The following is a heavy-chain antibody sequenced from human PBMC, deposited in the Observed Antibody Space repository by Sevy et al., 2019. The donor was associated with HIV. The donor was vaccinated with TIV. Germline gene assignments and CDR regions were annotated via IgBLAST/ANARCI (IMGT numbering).Heavy chain of an antibody. CDR3: ARVGIAAAVDYYYYMDV. CDR2: INSDGSST. D-gene: IGHD6-13*01. J-gene: IGHJ6*03. V-gene: IGHV3-74*01. Sequence: GGSLRLSCAASGFTFSSYWMHWVRQAPGKGLVWVSRINSDGSSTSYADSVKGRFTISRVNAKNTLYLQMNSLRAEDTAVYYCARVGIAAAVDYYYYMDVWGKGTTVTVSS. CDR1: GFTFSSYW.